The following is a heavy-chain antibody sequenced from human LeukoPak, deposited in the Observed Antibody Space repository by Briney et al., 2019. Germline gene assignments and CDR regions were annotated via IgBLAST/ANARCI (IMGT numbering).Heavy chain of an antibody. D-gene: IGHD3-10*01. Sequence: GRSLRLSCAASGFTFSSYAMHWVRQAPGKGLEWVAVISYDGSNKYYADSVKGRFTISRDNAKNSLYLQMNSLRAEDTAVYYCARDPRITMVRGVIWVFDYWGQGTLVTVSS. CDR3: ARDPRITMVRGVIWVFDY. CDR2: ISYDGSNK. V-gene: IGHV3-30-3*01. J-gene: IGHJ4*02. CDR1: GFTFSSYA.